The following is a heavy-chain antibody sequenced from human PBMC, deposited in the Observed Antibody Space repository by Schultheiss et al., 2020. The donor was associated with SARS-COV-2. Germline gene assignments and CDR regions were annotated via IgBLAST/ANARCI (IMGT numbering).Heavy chain of an antibody. CDR2: INSDGSST. J-gene: IGHJ6*03. Sequence: GGSLRLSCAASGFTFSSYWMHWVRQAPGKGLVWVSRINSDGSSTSYADSVKGRFTISRDNAKNSLYLQMNSLRDEDTAVYYCARSGNGWLAPPTPYYYYYMDVWGKGTTVTVSS. V-gene: IGHV3-74*01. D-gene: IGHD6-19*01. CDR1: GFTFSSYW. CDR3: ARSGNGWLAPPTPYYYYYMDV.